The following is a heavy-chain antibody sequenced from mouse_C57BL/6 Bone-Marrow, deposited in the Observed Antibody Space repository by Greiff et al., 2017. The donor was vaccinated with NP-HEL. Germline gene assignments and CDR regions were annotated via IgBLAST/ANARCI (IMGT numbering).Heavy chain of an antibody. CDR2: IRDGGSYT. Sequence: EVQLVESGGGLVQPGGSLKLSCAASGFTFSSYAMSWVRQTPEKRLEWVATIRDGGSYTYYPDNVKGRFTISSDNAKNNLYLQMSHLKSEDTAMYYCAIDNYINYQFAYWGQGTLVTVSA. V-gene: IGHV5-4*01. CDR3: AIDNYINYQFAY. CDR1: GFTFSSYA. D-gene: IGHD2-5*01. J-gene: IGHJ3*01.